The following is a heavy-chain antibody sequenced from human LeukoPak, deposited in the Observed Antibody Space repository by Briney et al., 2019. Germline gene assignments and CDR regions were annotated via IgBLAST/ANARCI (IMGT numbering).Heavy chain of an antibody. Sequence: GESLKISCKGSGYSFTSYWIGRVRQMPGKGLEWMGIIYPGDSDTRYSPSFQGQVTISADKSISTAYLQWSSLKASDTAMYYCARLGQWLVPEDNWFDPWGQGTLVTVSS. CDR1: GYSFTSYW. V-gene: IGHV5-51*01. D-gene: IGHD6-19*01. CDR3: ARLGQWLVPEDNWFDP. CDR2: IYPGDSDT. J-gene: IGHJ5*02.